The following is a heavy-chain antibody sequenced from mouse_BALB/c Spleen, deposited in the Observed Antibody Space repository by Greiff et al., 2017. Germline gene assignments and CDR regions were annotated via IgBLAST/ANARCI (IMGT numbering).Heavy chain of an antibody. Sequence: VQLQQSGAELVRPGVSVKISCKGSGYTFTDYAMHWVKQSHAKSLEWIGVISTYYGDASYNQKFKGKATMTVDKSSSTAYMELARLTSEDSAIYYCARWRDGSSSYAMDYWGQGTSVTVSS. V-gene: IGHV1S137*01. D-gene: IGHD1-1*01. J-gene: IGHJ4*01. CDR1: GYTFTDYA. CDR3: ARWRDGSSSYAMDY. CDR2: ISTYYGDA.